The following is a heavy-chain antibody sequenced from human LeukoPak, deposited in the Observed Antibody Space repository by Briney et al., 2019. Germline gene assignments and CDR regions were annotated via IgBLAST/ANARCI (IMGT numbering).Heavy chain of an antibody. Sequence: GASVKVSCKASGYTFTSYGISWVRQAPGQGLEWMGWISAYNGNTNYAQKLQGRVTMTTDTSTSTAYMELRSLRSDDTAVYYCATDPHCSSTSCYPNWGQGTLVTVSS. CDR1: GYTFTSYG. CDR3: ATDPHCSSTSCYPN. D-gene: IGHD2-2*01. CDR2: ISAYNGNT. V-gene: IGHV1-18*01. J-gene: IGHJ4*02.